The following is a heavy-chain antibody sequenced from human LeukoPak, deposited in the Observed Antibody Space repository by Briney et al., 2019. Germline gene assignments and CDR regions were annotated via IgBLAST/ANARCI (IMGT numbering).Heavy chain of an antibody. CDR2: ISSSGSTI. CDR1: GFTFSSYE. CDR3: ARDRSYGAFQD. V-gene: IGHV3-48*03. D-gene: IGHD1-26*01. J-gene: IGHJ4*02. Sequence: PGGSLRLSCAASGFTFSSYEMNWVRQAPGKGLEWVSYISSSGSTIYYADSVKGRFTISRDNAKNSLYLQMNSLRAEDTALYYCARDRSYGAFQDWGQGTLVTVSS.